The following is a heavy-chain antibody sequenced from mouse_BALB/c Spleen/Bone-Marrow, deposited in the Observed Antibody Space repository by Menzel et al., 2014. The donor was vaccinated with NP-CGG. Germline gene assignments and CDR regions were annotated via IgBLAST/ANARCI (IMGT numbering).Heavy chain of an antibody. Sequence: EVKLMESGGGLVQPGGSLKLSCAASGFTFSSYGMPWVRQTPDKRLELVASINSNGGSTYYPDSVKGRFTISRDNAKKTLSLQMSSLKSEDTAVYYCARGNYGNYVDYFDYWGQGTTLTVSS. CDR2: INSNGGST. V-gene: IGHV5-6-3*01. J-gene: IGHJ2*01. CDR3: ARGNYGNYVDYFDY. CDR1: GFTFSSYG. D-gene: IGHD2-1*01.